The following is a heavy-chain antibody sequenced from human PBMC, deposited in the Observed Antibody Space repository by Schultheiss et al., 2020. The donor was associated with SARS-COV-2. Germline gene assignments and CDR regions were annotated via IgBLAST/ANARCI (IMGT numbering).Heavy chain of an antibody. J-gene: IGHJ4*02. Sequence: SETLSLTCAVYGGSFSGYYWSWIRQPAGKGLEWIGRIYTSGSTNYNPSLKSRVTMSVDTSKNQFSLKLSSVTAADTAVYYCASGGRYYFDYWGQGTLVTVSS. D-gene: IGHD3-16*01. V-gene: IGHV4-59*10. CDR3: ASGGRYYFDY. CDR2: IYTSGST. CDR1: GGSFSGYY.